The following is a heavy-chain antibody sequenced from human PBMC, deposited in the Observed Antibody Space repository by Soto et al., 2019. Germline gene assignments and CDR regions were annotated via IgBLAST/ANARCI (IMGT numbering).Heavy chain of an antibody. CDR1: GASFSNNNW. D-gene: IGHD5-12*01. CDR3: TKNSAYALDY. Sequence: PSETLSLTCDVSGASFSNNNWWSWVRQPPGEGLEWIGEMHHIGNTNYNPSLKSRVTMSVDTSKNQFFLKLNSATAADTAVYYCTKNSAYALDYWGQGILVTVSS. J-gene: IGHJ4*02. V-gene: IGHV4-4*02. CDR2: MHHIGNT.